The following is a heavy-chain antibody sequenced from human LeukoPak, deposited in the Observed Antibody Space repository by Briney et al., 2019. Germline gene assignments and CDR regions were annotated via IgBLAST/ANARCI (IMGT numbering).Heavy chain of an antibody. V-gene: IGHV3-23*01. D-gene: IGHD2-2*03. CDR1: GFTFNSYA. CDR3: AKDNGYCTSTSCFLEY. Sequence: PGGSLRLSCVASGFTFNSYAMSWVRQAPGKGLEWVSAISGSGGSTYYADYVKGRFTISRDNSKSTLYLQMNCLGAEDTALYYCAKDNGYCTSTSCFLEYWGQGTLVTVSS. CDR2: ISGSGGST. J-gene: IGHJ4*02.